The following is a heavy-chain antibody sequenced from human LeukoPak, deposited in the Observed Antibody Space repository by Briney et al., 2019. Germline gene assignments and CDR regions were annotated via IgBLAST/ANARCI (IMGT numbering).Heavy chain of an antibody. Sequence: PGGSLRLSCAASGFTFSSYWVSWVRQAPGKGVEWVANIKQDGSEKYYVDSVKGRFTISRDNAKNSLYMQMNSLRAEDTAVYYCARDGLYYYGSGSYQNYWGQGTLVTVSS. CDR3: ARDGLYYYGSGSYQNY. D-gene: IGHD3-10*01. CDR1: GFTFSSYW. V-gene: IGHV3-7*01. J-gene: IGHJ4*02. CDR2: IKQDGSEK.